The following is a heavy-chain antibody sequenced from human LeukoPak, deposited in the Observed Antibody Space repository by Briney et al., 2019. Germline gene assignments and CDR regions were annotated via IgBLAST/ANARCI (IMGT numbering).Heavy chain of an antibody. D-gene: IGHD3-10*01. CDR3: ARASPMVRGLDY. J-gene: IGHJ4*02. CDR1: GGSISSYY. V-gene: IGHV4-59*01. CDR2: IYYSGST. Sequence: SETLSLTCTVSGGSISSYYWSWIRQPPGKGLEWIGYIYYSGSTNYNPSLKSRVTISVDTSKNQFSLKLSSVTAADTAVYYCARASPMVRGLDYWGQGTLVTVSS.